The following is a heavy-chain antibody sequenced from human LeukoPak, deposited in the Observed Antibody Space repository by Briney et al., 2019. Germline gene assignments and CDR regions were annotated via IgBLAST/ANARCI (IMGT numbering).Heavy chain of an antibody. CDR2: ISWNSGSI. V-gene: IGHV3-9*01. CDR3: AKDYYYYDSSGGAFDI. CDR1: GFTFDDYA. J-gene: IGHJ3*02. D-gene: IGHD3-22*01. Sequence: GGSLRLSCAASGFTFDDYAMHWVRQAPGKGLEWVSGISWNSGSIGYADSVKGRFTISRDNAKNSLYLQMNSLRAEDTALYYCAKDYYYYDSSGGAFDIWGQGTMVTVSS.